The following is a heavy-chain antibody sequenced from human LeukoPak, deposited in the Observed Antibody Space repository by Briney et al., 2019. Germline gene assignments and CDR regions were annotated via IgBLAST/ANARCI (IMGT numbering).Heavy chain of an antibody. Sequence: GGSLRLSCAGFGFTFSTYSMNWVRQAPGEGLQWVSAISSTSSYIYYADSVKGRFTIPRDNTKNTLYLQMNSLSAEDTALYYCARADYGNHYYFEYWGQGTLVTVSS. CDR3: ARADYGNHYYFEY. V-gene: IGHV3-21*01. D-gene: IGHD4-17*01. CDR2: ISSTSSYI. J-gene: IGHJ4*02. CDR1: GFTFSTYS.